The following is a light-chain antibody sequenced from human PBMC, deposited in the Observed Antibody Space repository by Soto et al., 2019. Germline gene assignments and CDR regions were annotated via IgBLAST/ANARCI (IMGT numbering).Light chain of an antibody. J-gene: IGLJ1*01. CDR3: TSYTSSNTMSV. V-gene: IGLV2-14*03. Sequence: QSALTQPAPVSVSPGQSIAISCTGTSSDVGGYNFVSWYQHHPGKAPKLMIYDVSNRPSGVSNRFSCSKSANTASLTISGLQADDEADYYCTSYTSSNTMSVFGTGTKLTV. CDR2: DVS. CDR1: SSDVGGYNF.